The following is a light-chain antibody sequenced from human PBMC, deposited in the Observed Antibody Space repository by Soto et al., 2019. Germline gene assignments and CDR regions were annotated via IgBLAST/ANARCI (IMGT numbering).Light chain of an antibody. J-gene: IGKJ1*01. Sequence: EIVMTQSPVTLSVSPGERATLSCGASQSVTSNLAWYQQRPGQAPRLLISGASTRATGLPARFSGSGSGTEFTFTISSLQSEDLAVYYCQQYNHWPGTFGQGTKVDIK. V-gene: IGKV3-15*01. CDR1: QSVTSN. CDR2: GAS. CDR3: QQYNHWPGT.